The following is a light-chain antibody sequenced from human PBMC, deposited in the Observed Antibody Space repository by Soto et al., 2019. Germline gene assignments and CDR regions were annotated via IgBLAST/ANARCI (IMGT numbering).Light chain of an antibody. CDR2: GNS. J-gene: IGLJ1*01. V-gene: IGLV1-40*01. CDR1: SSNIGAGYD. CDR3: QSYDSSLSGAA. Sequence: QSVLTQPPSVSGAPGQRVTISYTGSSSNIGAGYDVHWYQQLPGTAPKLLIYGNSNRPSGVPDRFSGSKSGTSASLAITGLQAEDEADYYCQSYDSSLSGAAFGTGTKLTVL.